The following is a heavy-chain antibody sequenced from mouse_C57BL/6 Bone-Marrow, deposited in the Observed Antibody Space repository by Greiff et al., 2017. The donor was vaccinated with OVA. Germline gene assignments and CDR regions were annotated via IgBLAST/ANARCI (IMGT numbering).Heavy chain of an antibody. D-gene: IGHD2-3*01. Sequence: EVQGVESGGGLVQPKGSLKLSCAASGFSFNTYAMNWVRQAPGKGLEWVARIRSKSNNYATYYADSVKDRFTISRDDSESMLYLQMNNLKTEDTAMYYCVRHYDLFDYWGQGTTLTVSS. V-gene: IGHV10-1*01. J-gene: IGHJ2*01. CDR3: VRHYDLFDY. CDR2: IRSKSNNYAT. CDR1: GFSFNTYA.